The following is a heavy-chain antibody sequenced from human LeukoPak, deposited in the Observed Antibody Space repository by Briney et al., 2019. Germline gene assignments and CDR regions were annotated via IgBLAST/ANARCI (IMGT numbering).Heavy chain of an antibody. CDR1: GGSISSYY. CDR2: IYYSGST. J-gene: IGHJ6*04. Sequence: PSETLSLTCTVSGGSISSYYWSWIRQPPGKGLEWIGYIYYSGSTNYNPSLKSRVTISVDTSKIQFSLKLSSVTAADTAVYYCARDRATMVRGVRDYYYYGMDVWGKGTTVTVSS. V-gene: IGHV4-59*01. CDR3: ARDRATMVRGVRDYYYYGMDV. D-gene: IGHD3-10*01.